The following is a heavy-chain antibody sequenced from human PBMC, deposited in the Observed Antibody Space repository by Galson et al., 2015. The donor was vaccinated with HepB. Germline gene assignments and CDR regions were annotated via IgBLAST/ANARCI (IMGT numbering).Heavy chain of an antibody. J-gene: IGHJ4*02. Sequence: ETLSLTCTVSGDSISNSNYYWAWIRQPPGKGLEWIATIYHRGNTYYNPSLQHRVTMSIDTSRNEFYLKVNSVTAADTALYYCARDRYSHNLDAEYWGQGTLVTVSS. CDR1: GDSISNSNYY. CDR2: IYHRGNT. V-gene: IGHV4-39*02. CDR3: ARDRYSHNLDAEY. D-gene: IGHD3/OR15-3a*01.